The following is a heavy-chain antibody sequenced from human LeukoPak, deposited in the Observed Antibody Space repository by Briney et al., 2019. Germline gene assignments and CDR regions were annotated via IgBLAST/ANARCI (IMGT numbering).Heavy chain of an antibody. Sequence: DSVRGRFTISRDNSKSTLFLQMNSLRAEDTAIYCCARVSVSSNDYWGQGTLVTVSS. D-gene: IGHD2/OR15-2a*01. J-gene: IGHJ4*02. V-gene: IGHV3-23*01. CDR3: ARVSVSSNDY.